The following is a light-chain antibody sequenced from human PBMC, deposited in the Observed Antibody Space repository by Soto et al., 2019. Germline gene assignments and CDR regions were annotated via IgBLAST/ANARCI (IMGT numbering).Light chain of an antibody. CDR1: SSNIGSNY. Sequence: QSVLTQPPSASGTPGQRVTISCSGSSSNIGSNYVYWYQQLPGTAPKLLIYSNSQRPSGVPDRFSGSKSGTSASLAISGLRAEDEADYYCAAFEDSLTRVFGTGTKLTVL. CDR3: AAFEDSLTRV. V-gene: IGLV1-47*02. J-gene: IGLJ1*01. CDR2: SNS.